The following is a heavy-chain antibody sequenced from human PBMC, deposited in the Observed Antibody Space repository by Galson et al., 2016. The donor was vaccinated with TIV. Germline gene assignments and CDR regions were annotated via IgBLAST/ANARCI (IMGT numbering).Heavy chain of an antibody. Sequence: SVKVSCKASGGTFGSYVFNWVRLAPGQGLEWMGGIIPLFRTTNYAPKFQGRVTITADESTNTAYMELNSLKYGDTAVYYCASDRNTAFDTYHQYYGMDVWGQGTTVTVSS. J-gene: IGHJ6*02. D-gene: IGHD5-18*01. V-gene: IGHV1-69*13. CDR2: IIPLFRTT. CDR1: GGTFGSYV. CDR3: ASDRNTAFDTYHQYYGMDV.